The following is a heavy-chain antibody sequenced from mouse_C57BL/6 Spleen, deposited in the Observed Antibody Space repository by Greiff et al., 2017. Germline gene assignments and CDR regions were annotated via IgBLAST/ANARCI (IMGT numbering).Heavy chain of an antibody. CDR3: ARGPSGAGPDY. CDR2: ISYDGSN. J-gene: IGHJ2*01. V-gene: IGHV3-6*01. Sequence: EVKVEESGPGLVKPSQSLSLTCSVTGYSITSGYYWNWIRQFPGNKLEWMGYISYDGSNNYNPSLKNRISITRDTSKNQFFLKLNSVTTEDTATYYCARGPSGAGPDYWGQGTTLTVSS. D-gene: IGHD3-3*01. CDR1: GYSITSGYY.